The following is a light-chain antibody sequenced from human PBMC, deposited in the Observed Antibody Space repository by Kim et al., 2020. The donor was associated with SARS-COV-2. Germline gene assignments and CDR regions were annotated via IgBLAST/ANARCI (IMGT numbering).Light chain of an antibody. Sequence: EIVLTQSPGTVSLSPGERVTLSCRASQSVPSSDLAWYQQRPGQAPRLLIYGASSRATGIPDRFSGSGSGTDFTLTVSRLEPEDFAVYYCQQYGSSPRTFGQGTKLEI. CDR3: QQYGSSPRT. V-gene: IGKV3-20*01. CDR2: GAS. J-gene: IGKJ2*01. CDR1: QSVPSSD.